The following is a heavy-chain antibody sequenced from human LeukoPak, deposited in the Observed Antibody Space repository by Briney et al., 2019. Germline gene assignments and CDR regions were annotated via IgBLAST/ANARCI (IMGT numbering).Heavy chain of an antibody. V-gene: IGHV4-39*01. Sequence: SETLSLTCTVSGGSISSSYYYWGWIRQPPGKGLEWIGSIYYSGSTYYNPSLKSRVTISVDTSKNQFSLKLRSVTAADTAVYYCARGQNVLLWFGRSPYFDYWGQGTLVTVSS. J-gene: IGHJ4*02. CDR1: GGSISSSYYY. CDR2: IYYSGST. D-gene: IGHD3-10*01. CDR3: ARGQNVLLWFGRSPYFDY.